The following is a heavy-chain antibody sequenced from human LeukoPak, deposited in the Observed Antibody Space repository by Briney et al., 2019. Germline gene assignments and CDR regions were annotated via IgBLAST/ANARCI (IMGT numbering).Heavy chain of an antibody. CDR3: ARSRPVAGFVSDYYTMDI. CDR2: VYYSGST. J-gene: IGHJ6*02. Sequence: SETLSLTCTVSGDSIRSDYWSWIRQPPGKGLEWIGYVYYSGSTQYNPSLKSRVTISIGTSKKQFPLRLSSVTAADTAEYYCARSRPVAGFVSDYYTMDIWGQGTTVTVAS. CDR1: GDSIRSDY. V-gene: IGHV4-59*08. D-gene: IGHD6-19*01.